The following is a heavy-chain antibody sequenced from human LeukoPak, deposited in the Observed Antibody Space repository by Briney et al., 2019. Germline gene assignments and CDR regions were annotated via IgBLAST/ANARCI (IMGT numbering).Heavy chain of an antibody. J-gene: IGHJ3*02. D-gene: IGHD4-17*01. CDR1: GFTFSSYT. V-gene: IGHV3-48*01. Sequence: GSLRLSCAASGFTFSSYTMNWVRQAPGKGLEWVSYISSSSSIIYNADSVKGRFTISRDNAKNSLYLQMNSLRAEDTAVYYCARGPYGDYVDAFDIWGQGTMVTVSS. CDR2: ISSSSSII. CDR3: ARGPYGDYVDAFDI.